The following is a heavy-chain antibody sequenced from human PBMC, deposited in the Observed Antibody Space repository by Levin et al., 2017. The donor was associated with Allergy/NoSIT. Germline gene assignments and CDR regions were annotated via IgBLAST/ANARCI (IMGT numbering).Heavy chain of an antibody. V-gene: IGHV4-31*03. CDR2: IYYSGST. CDR1: GGSISSGGYY. CDR3: ARVGGQQLGLDY. Sequence: SETLSLTCTVSGGSISSGGYYWSWIRQHPGKGLEWIGYIYYSGSTYYNPSLKSRVTISVDTSKNQFSLKLSSVTAADTAVYYCARVGGQQLGLDYWGQGTLVTVSS. D-gene: IGHD6-13*01. J-gene: IGHJ4*02.